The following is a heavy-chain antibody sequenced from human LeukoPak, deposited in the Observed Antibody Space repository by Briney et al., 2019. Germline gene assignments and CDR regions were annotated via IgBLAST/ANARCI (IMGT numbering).Heavy chain of an antibody. D-gene: IGHD3/OR15-3a*01. J-gene: IGHJ6*02. Sequence: GGSLRLSCAASGFTFSNYAMTWVRQAPGKGLDCISVISGGGAYTYYADSVKGRFTISRDNSENTLYLQMSNLRAEDTAVYYCVKGTGTKYYYYGVDVWGQGTTVTVSS. CDR3: VKGTGTKYYYYGVDV. CDR1: GFTFSNYA. V-gene: IGHV3-23*01. CDR2: ISGGGAYT.